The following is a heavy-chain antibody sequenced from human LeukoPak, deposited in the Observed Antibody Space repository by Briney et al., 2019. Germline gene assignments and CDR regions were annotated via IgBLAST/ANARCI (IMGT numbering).Heavy chain of an antibody. V-gene: IGHV4-39*07. CDR3: ARGPVCSSTSCRYYYMDV. CDR2: IYYSGST. CDR1: GDSISSSSSY. D-gene: IGHD2-2*01. Sequence: PSETLSLTCTVSGDSISSSSSYWGWIRQPPGEGLEWIGSIYYSGSTYYNTSLKSRVTTSVDTSKNQFSLRLNSVTAADTAVYYCARGPVCSSTSCRYYYMDVWGKGTTVTISS. J-gene: IGHJ6*03.